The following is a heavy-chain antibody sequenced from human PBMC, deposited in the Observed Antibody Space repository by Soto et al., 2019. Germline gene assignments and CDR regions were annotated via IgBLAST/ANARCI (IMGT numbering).Heavy chain of an antibody. J-gene: IGHJ6*02. Sequence: QVQLVQSGAEVKKPGASVKVSCKVSGYALTELSMHWVRQAPGNGLEWMGVFDPEDGETIYAQKFQGRVTMTEDTATDTAYIELSSLRSEDTAVYYCATDTTPYYYGSGSSVMDVWGQGTTVTVSS. CDR3: ATDTTPYYYGSGSSVMDV. V-gene: IGHV1-24*01. CDR1: GYALTELS. D-gene: IGHD3-10*01. CDR2: FDPEDGET.